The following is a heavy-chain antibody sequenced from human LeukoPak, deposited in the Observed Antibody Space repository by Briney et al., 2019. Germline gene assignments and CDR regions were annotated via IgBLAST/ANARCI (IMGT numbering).Heavy chain of an antibody. Sequence: GGSLTLSCAASGLTFNIYWMIWVRQARGGGLEWGANIDKCERGVSYLPSERGRLTISRDDATNLVYRQMDSRRADDTASFYVARVEVPGNGNLYWGEGSLVTVS. CDR2: IDKCERGV. CDR1: GLTFNIYW. J-gene: IGHJ4*02. V-gene: IGHV3-7*01. CDR3: ARVEVPGNGNLY. D-gene: IGHD1-1*01.